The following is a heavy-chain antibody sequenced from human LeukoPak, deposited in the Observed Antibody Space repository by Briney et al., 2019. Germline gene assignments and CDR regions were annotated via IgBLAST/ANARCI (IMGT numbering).Heavy chain of an antibody. Sequence: GGSLRLSCAASGFTVITNDMTWVRQAPGKGLEWVSVLYSDGNTKYADSVQGRFTIFRDNSKNTLYLEMNSPSPDDTAVYYCARGVEPLAANTLAYWGQGTLVTVSS. V-gene: IGHV3-53*01. CDR3: ARGVEPLAANTLAY. D-gene: IGHD1-14*01. CDR2: LYSDGNT. CDR1: GFTVITND. J-gene: IGHJ4*02.